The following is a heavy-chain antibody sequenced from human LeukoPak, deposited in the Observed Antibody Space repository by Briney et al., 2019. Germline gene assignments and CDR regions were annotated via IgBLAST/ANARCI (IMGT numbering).Heavy chain of an antibody. Sequence: GGSLRLSCLASGFTFDTFGMYWARQAPGKGLEWMAVIWHDGSNKYYTDSVKGRFTISRDNSKNTLYLQMNSLRAEDTAVYYCARDRSTGSYFFFDYWGQGVLVTVSS. CDR3: ARDRSTGSYFFFDY. CDR2: IWHDGSNK. CDR1: GFTFDTFG. D-gene: IGHD6-19*01. J-gene: IGHJ4*02. V-gene: IGHV3-33*07.